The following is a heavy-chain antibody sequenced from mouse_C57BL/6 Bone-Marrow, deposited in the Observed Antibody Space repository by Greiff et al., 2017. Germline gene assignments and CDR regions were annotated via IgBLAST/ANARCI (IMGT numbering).Heavy chain of an antibody. Sequence: VQLQESGPELVKPGASVKLSCKASGYAFSSSWMDWVKQRPGKGLEWIGNIYPGDGDTNYNGKFKGKATLTADKSSSTAYMQLSSLTSEDSAVYFCARGGYYACFAYWGQGTTVTVSS. CDR2: IYPGDGDT. J-gene: IGHJ2*01. CDR3: ARGGYYACFAY. D-gene: IGHD2-3*01. V-gene: IGHV1-82*01. CDR1: GYAFSSSW.